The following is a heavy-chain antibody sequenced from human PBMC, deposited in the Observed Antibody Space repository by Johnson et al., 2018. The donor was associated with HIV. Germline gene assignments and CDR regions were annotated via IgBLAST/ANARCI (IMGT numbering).Heavy chain of an antibody. CDR1: GFTFDDYG. CDR3: YCTDNFGAGSESKGTFDA. D-gene: IGHD3-10*01. Sequence: VQLVESGGGVVRPGGSLRLSCAASGFTFDDYGMSWVRQAPGKGLEWVANINVDGSQTYYLDSVQGRFTISRDNSKNTLYLQMNSLRQDDTAVYSCYCTDNFGAGSESKGTFDAWGQGTMVTVSS. J-gene: IGHJ3*01. V-gene: IGHV3-7*03. CDR2: INVDGSQT.